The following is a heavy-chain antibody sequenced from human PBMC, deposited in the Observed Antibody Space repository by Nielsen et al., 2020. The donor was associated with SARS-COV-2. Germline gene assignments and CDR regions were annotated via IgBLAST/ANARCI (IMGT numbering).Heavy chain of an antibody. Sequence: WVRQAPGQGLEWMGWISAYNGNTNYAQKLQGRVTMTTDTSTSTAYMELRSLRSDDTAVYYCARNGKYQLLGWGKGDYYMDVWGKGTTVTVSS. D-gene: IGHD2-2*01. CDR3: ARNGKYQLLGWGKGDYYMDV. CDR2: ISAYNGNT. V-gene: IGHV1-18*01. J-gene: IGHJ6*03.